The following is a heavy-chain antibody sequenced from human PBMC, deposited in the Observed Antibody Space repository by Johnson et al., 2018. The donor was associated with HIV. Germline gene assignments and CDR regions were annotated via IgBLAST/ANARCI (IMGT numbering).Heavy chain of an antibody. Sequence: VQLVESGGGVVQPGRSLRLSFAASGFTVSSYAMHWVRQAPGKGPERVAVIAYDGSNKYYADPVNGRFTISSADSNNTHYLQMGSRRAEDMAVYDCARALGYGSGGSGPLDAFNIWGQGTMVTVSS. CDR1: GFTVSSYA. D-gene: IGHD2-15*01. J-gene: IGHJ3*02. CDR3: ARALGYGSGGSGPLDAFNI. CDR2: IAYDGSNK. V-gene: IGHV3-30*14.